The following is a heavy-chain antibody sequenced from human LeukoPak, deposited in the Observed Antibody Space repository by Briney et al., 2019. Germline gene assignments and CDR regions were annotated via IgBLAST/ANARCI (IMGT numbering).Heavy chain of an antibody. J-gene: IGHJ5*02. CDR3: ARTDCSRGRCYSRVNNWFDP. D-gene: IGHD2-15*01. CDR2: ISAYNGNT. V-gene: IGHV1-18*01. CDR1: GYTFTSYG. Sequence: ASVKVSCTASGYTFTSYGISWVRQAPGQGLEWMGWISAYNGNTNYAQKLQGRVTMTTDTSTSTAYVELRSLRSDDTAVYYCARTDCSRGRCYSRVNNWFDPWGQGTLVTVSS.